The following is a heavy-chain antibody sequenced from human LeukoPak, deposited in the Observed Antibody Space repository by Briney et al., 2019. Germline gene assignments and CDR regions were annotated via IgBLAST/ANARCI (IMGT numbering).Heavy chain of an antibody. CDR3: VRERVLRYFDWSHIYFDY. CDR1: GGSFSGYY. Sequence: SETLSLTWAVYGGSFSGYYWSWISQPPGKWLEWIGEINHSGSTNYNPSLKPRVTISVDTSKNQFSLKLSSVTAADTAVYYCVRERVLRYFDWSHIYFDYWGQGTLVTVSS. J-gene: IGHJ4*02. D-gene: IGHD3-9*01. CDR2: INHSGST. V-gene: IGHV4-34*01.